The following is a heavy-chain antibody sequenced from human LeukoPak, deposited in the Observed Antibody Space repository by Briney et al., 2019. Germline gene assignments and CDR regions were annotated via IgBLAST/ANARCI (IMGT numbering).Heavy chain of an antibody. CDR2: IYPGDSDT. J-gene: IGHJ4*02. CDR3: ALRGAYDDRFDF. CDR1: VYTFTSYW. D-gene: IGHD5-12*01. V-gene: IGHV5-51*01. Sequence: GESLQISCQGSVYTFTSYWIGWVRQLPGKGLEWMGIIYPGDSDTRYSPSFQGQVTISADKSISTAYLQWSSLKASDTAMYYCALRGAYDDRFDFWGQGTLVTVSS.